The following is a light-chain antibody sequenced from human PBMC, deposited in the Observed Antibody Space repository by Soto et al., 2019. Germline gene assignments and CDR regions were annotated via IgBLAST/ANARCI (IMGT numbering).Light chain of an antibody. V-gene: IGLV2-8*01. Sequence: QSVRKQPPSASGSPGQSVAISCTGTSSDVGGYNYVSWYQQHPGKAPKLMIYEVNKRPSGVPDRFSGSKSGNTASLTVSGLQAEDEADYYCSSYAGSSNVFGTGNKVPVL. J-gene: IGLJ1*01. CDR2: EVN. CDR3: SSYAGSSNV. CDR1: SSDVGGYNY.